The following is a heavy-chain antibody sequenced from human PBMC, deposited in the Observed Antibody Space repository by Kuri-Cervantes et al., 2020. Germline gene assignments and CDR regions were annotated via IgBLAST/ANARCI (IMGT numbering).Heavy chain of an antibody. D-gene: IGHD6-19*01. V-gene: IGHV1-18*04. J-gene: IGHJ4*02. CDR3: ARGWHPHDGYSSAGFNY. CDR1: GYTFTGYY. Sequence: ASVKVSCKASGYTFTGYYMHWVRQAPGQGLEWMGWISAYNGNTNYAQKLQGRVTMTTDTSTSTAYMELRSLRSDDTAVYYCARGWHPHDGYSSAGFNYWGQGTLVTVSS. CDR2: ISAYNGNT.